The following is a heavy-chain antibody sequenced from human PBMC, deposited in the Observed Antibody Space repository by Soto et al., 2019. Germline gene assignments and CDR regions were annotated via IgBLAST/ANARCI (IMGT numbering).Heavy chain of an antibody. Sequence: PEGSLRLSCAASGFIFSSYNLNWVRQAPGKGLEWVSYISSSGNTIYYADSVKGRFTVSRDNARNALLLQMNSLRDEDTAVYYCARDRGVGTPDSFDIWGQGTMVTVSS. CDR2: ISSSGNTI. CDR3: ARDRGVGTPDSFDI. J-gene: IGHJ3*02. D-gene: IGHD3-3*01. CDR1: GFIFSSYN. V-gene: IGHV3-48*02.